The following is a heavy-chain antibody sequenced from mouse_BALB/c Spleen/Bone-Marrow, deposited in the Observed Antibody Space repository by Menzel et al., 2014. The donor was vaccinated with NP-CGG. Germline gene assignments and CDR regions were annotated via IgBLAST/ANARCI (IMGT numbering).Heavy chain of an antibody. CDR3: ARDKGRVFFDY. CDR2: IRNKANGYTT. CDR1: GFTFTDYY. Sequence: EVQLQQSGGGLVQPGGSLRLSCATSGFTFTDYYMNWVRQPPGKALEWLGFIRNKANGYTTEYSASVKSRFTISRDNSQNILYLQMNTLRADDRATYYCARDKGRVFFDYWGQGTTLTVSS. J-gene: IGHJ2*01. V-gene: IGHV7-3*02.